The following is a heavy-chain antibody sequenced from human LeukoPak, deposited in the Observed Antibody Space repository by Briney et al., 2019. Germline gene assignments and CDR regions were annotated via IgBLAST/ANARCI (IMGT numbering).Heavy chain of an antibody. CDR2: IYHSGST. CDR1: GYSISSGYY. Sequence: SETLSLTCTVSGYSISSGYYWGWIRQPPGKGLEWIGSIYHSGSTYYNPSLKSRVTISVDTSKNQFSLKLSSVTAADTAVYYCASYGELRYFDWLSHWGQGTLVTVSS. CDR3: ASYGELRYFDWLSH. J-gene: IGHJ5*02. D-gene: IGHD3-9*01. V-gene: IGHV4-38-2*02.